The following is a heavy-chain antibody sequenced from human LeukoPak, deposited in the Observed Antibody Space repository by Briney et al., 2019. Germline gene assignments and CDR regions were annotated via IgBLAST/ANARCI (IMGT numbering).Heavy chain of an antibody. Sequence: SETLSLTCAVYGGSFSGYYWSWIRQPPGKGLEWIGEINHSGSTYYNPSLKSRVTISVDRSKNQFSLKLSSVTAADTAAYYCAREELGIDYWGQGTLVTVSS. J-gene: IGHJ4*02. D-gene: IGHD7-27*01. CDR2: INHSGST. CDR1: GGSFSGYY. V-gene: IGHV4-34*01. CDR3: AREELGIDY.